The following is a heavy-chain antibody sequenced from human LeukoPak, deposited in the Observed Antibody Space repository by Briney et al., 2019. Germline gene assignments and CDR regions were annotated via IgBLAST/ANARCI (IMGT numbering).Heavy chain of an antibody. D-gene: IGHD6-19*01. Sequence: PSETLSLTCTVSGGSISSSSYYWGWIRQPPGKGLEWIGSIYYSGSTYYNPSLKSRVTISVDTSKNQFSLKLSSVTAADTAVYYCARHLRSGWYVWYFDYWGQGTLVTVSS. J-gene: IGHJ4*02. CDR1: GGSISSSSYY. CDR3: ARHLRSGWYVWYFDY. CDR2: IYYSGST. V-gene: IGHV4-39*01.